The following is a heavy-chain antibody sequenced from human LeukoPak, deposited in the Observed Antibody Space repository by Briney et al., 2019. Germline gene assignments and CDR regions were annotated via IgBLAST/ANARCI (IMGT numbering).Heavy chain of an antibody. Sequence: VASVKVSCKASGYTFTSYGIGWVRQAPGQGLEWMGWISAYNGNTNYAQKLQGRVTMTTDTSTSTAYMELRSLRSDDTAVYYCAREEYYGSGSYRYYYYYMDVWGKGTTVTVSS. J-gene: IGHJ6*03. D-gene: IGHD3-10*01. CDR2: ISAYNGNT. CDR1: GYTFTSYG. CDR3: AREEYYGSGSYRYYYYYMDV. V-gene: IGHV1-18*01.